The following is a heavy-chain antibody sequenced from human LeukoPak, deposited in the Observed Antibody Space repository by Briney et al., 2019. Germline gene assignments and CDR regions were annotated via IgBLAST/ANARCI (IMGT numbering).Heavy chain of an antibody. V-gene: IGHV4-59*01. CDR3: ARGIVATMSTDYFDY. D-gene: IGHD5-12*01. CDR1: GGSISSYY. Sequence: SETLSLTCTVSGGSISSYYWSWIRQPPGKGLEWIGYIYYSGSTNYNPSLKSRVTISVDTSKNQFSLKLSSVTAADTAVYYCARGIVATMSTDYFDYWGQGTLVTVSS. J-gene: IGHJ4*02. CDR2: IYYSGST.